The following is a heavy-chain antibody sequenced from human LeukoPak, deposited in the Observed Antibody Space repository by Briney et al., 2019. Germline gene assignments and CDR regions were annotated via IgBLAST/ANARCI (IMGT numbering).Heavy chain of an antibody. J-gene: IGHJ6*02. V-gene: IGHV4-59*12. D-gene: IGHD2-15*01. CDR1: GGSISSYY. CDR3: ARDLGVVVAATNYYYYGMDV. Sequence: PSETLSLTCTVSGGSISSYYWSWIRQPPGKGLEWIGYIYYSGSTNYNPSLKSRVTMSVDTSKNQFSLKLSSVTAADTAVYYCARDLGVVVAATNYYYYGMDVWGQGTTVTVSS. CDR2: IYYSGST.